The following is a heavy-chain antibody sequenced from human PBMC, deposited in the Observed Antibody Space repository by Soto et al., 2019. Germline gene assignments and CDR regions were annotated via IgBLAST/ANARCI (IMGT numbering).Heavy chain of an antibody. CDR2: ITLSGGSA. D-gene: IGHD3-22*01. CDR3: AKFGDYYYSLFDY. CDR1: GFIFRNYA. Sequence: GGSLRLSCAASGFIFRNYAMSWVRQAPGKGLEWISVITLSGGSAYYADSVKGRFTISRDNSQNTLYLQMNSLRAEDMAVFYCAKFGDYYYSLFDYWGQGTPVTVSS. V-gene: IGHV3-23*01. J-gene: IGHJ4*02.